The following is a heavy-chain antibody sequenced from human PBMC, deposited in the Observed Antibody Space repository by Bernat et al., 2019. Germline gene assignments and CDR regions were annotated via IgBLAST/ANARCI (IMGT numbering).Heavy chain of an antibody. CDR3: AREKEMGYYGSGSSD. CDR1: GGTFSSYT. CDR2: IIPILGIA. J-gene: IGHJ4*02. V-gene: IGHV1-69*04. Sequence: GAEVKKPGSSVKVPCKASGGTFSSYTISWVRQAPGQGLEWMGRIIPILGIANYAQKFQGRVTITADKSTSTAYMELSSLRSEDTAVYYCAREKEMGYYGSGSSDWGQGTLVTVSS. D-gene: IGHD3-10*01.